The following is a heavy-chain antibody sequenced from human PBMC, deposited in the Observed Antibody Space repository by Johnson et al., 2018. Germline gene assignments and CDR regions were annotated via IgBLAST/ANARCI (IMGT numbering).Heavy chain of an antibody. Sequence: VQLVESGGGLAQPGRSLRLSCTASGFRFDDYAMHWVRQAPGKGLAWVSGISWNSGSIGYADSVKGRFSISRESAKNSLYLQMNSLRPEDTAVYYCAKDYDSSGYASQEWGQGTLVIVSS. CDR3: AKDYDSSGYASQE. D-gene: IGHD3-22*01. CDR1: GFRFDDYA. V-gene: IGHV3-9*01. J-gene: IGHJ1*01. CDR2: ISWNSGSI.